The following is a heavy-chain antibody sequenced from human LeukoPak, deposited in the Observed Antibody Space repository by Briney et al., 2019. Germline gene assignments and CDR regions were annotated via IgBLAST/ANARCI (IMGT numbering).Heavy chain of an antibody. D-gene: IGHD3-22*01. J-gene: IGHJ4*02. Sequence: SETPSLTCTVSGGSISSSSYYWGWIRQPPGKGLEWIGSIYHSGSTYYNPSLKSRVTISVDTSKNQFSLKLSSVTAADTAVYYCARGVVVISSGDYWGQGTLVTVSS. CDR3: ARGVVVISSGDY. V-gene: IGHV4-39*07. CDR2: IYHSGST. CDR1: GGSISSSSYY.